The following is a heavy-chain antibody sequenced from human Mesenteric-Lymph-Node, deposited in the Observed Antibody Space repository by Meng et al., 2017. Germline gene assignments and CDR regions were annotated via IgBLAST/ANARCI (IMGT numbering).Heavy chain of an antibody. D-gene: IGHD6-13*01. CDR2: ISSSGSTI. Sequence: GESLKISCAASGFTFSSYEMNWVRQAPGKGLEWVSYISSSGSTIYYADSVKGRFTISRDNAKNSLYLQMNSLRAEDTAVYYCARDIAAAGTYYYYGMDVWGQGTTVTVSS. CDR3: ARDIAAAGTYYYYGMDV. CDR1: GFTFSSYE. V-gene: IGHV3-48*03. J-gene: IGHJ6*02.